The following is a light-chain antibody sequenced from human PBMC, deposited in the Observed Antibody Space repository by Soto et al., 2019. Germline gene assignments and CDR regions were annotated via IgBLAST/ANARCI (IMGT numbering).Light chain of an antibody. CDR1: SSNIGSNT. CDR2: SSI. J-gene: IGLJ2*01. V-gene: IGLV1-44*01. Sequence: QSVLTQPPSASGTPGQRVTISCSGSSSNIGSNTVNWYQKFPGTAPKLLIYSSILRPSGVPDRFSGSKSGTSASLAISGLQSEDEADYYCTAWDDSLNGVLFGGGTKHTVL. CDR3: TAWDDSLNGVL.